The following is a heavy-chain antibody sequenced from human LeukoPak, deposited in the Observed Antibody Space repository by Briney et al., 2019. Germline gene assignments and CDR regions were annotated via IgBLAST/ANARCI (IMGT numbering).Heavy chain of an antibody. CDR2: IIPIFGIA. J-gene: IGHJ6*02. V-gene: IGHV1-69*04. CDR1: GGTFSSYA. CDR3: ARDASLEGESHYGMDV. D-gene: IGHD3-16*01. Sequence: XKVSCKASGGTFSSYAISWVRQAPGQGLEGMGRIIPIFGIANYAQKFQGRVTITADKSTSTAYMELSSLRSEDTAVYYCARDASLEGESHYGMDVWGQGTTVTVSS.